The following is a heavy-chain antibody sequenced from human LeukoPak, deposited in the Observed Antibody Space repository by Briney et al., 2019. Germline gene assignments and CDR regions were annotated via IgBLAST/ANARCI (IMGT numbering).Heavy chain of an antibody. Sequence: GGSLRLSCAASGFTFSSYWMHWVRQAPGKGPVWVSRINNDGSGTTYADSVKGRFAISRDDAKNTLYLQMNSLRAEDTAVYYCANHLACGSTSCPPFDDWGQGTLVTVSS. CDR3: ANHLACGSTSCPPFDD. J-gene: IGHJ4*02. V-gene: IGHV3-74*01. CDR1: GFTFSSYW. D-gene: IGHD2-2*01. CDR2: INNDGSGT.